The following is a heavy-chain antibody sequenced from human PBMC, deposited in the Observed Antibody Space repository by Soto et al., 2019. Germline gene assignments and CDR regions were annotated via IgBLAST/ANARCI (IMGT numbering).Heavy chain of an antibody. Sequence: SDTLSLTCAVYGGSFIGYYWSWIRQPPGKGLEWIGEINHSGSTNYNPSIKSRDTISVDTSNNHFSLKLSSLTAADTAVYFCARDRHILTGYYRDNYYYGMDVWGQGTTVT. CDR3: ARDRHILTGYYRDNYYYGMDV. J-gene: IGHJ6*02. D-gene: IGHD3-9*01. CDR2: INHSGST. CDR1: GGSFIGYY. V-gene: IGHV4-34*01.